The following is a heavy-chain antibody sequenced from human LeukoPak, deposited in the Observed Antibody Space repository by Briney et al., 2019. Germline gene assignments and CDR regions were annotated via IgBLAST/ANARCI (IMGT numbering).Heavy chain of an antibody. CDR1: GGSISSGDYY. D-gene: IGHD2-2*01. J-gene: IGHJ4*02. CDR3: AKVLYQLPFAAHFDY. Sequence: SQTLSLTCTVSGGSISSGDYYWSWIRQPPGKGLEWIGYIYYSGSTYYNPSLESRVTISVDTSKNQFSLKLSSVTAADTAVYYCAKVLYQLPFAAHFDYWGQGTLVTVSS. V-gene: IGHV4-30-4*01. CDR2: IYYSGST.